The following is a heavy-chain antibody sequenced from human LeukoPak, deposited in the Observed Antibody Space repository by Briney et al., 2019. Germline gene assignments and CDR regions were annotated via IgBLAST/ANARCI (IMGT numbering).Heavy chain of an antibody. V-gene: IGHV1-2*04. Sequence: ASVKVSCKASGYTFTGYYMHWVRQAPGQGLEWMGWINPNSGGTNYAQEFQGWVTMTRDTSISTAYMELSRLRSDDTAVYYCARAVAGTYYYYGMDVWGQGTTVTVSS. CDR1: GYTFTGYY. CDR3: ARAVAGTYYYYGMDV. J-gene: IGHJ6*02. D-gene: IGHD6-19*01. CDR2: INPNSGGT.